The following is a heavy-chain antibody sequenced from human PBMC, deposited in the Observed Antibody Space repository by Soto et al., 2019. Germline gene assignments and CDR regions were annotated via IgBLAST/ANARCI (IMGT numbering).Heavy chain of an antibody. V-gene: IGHV6-1*01. CDR3: ARGAPYSSGWYHYYYYGMDV. D-gene: IGHD6-19*01. Sequence: SQTLSLTCAISGDSVSSNSAAWNWIRQSPSRGLEWLGRTYYRSKWYNDYAVSVKSRITINPDTSKSQFSLQLNSVTPEDTAVYYCARGAPYSSGWYHYYYYGMDVWGQGTTVTVSS. CDR2: TYYRSKWYN. J-gene: IGHJ6*02. CDR1: GDSVSSNSAA.